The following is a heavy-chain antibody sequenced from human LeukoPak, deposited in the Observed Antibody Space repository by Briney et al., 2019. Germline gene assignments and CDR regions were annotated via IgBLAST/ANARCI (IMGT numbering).Heavy chain of an antibody. Sequence: KPSETLSLTCAVSGYSISSGYYWGWIRQPPGKGLEWIGSIYHSGSTYYNPSLKSRVTISVDTSKNQFSLKLSSVTAADTAVYYCARLGPLVVPAAPHLWFGEPPRGRGAFDIWGQGTMVTVSS. CDR3: ARLGPLVVPAAPHLWFGEPPRGRGAFDI. J-gene: IGHJ3*02. D-gene: IGHD2-2*01. V-gene: IGHV4-38-2*01. CDR2: IYHSGST. CDR1: GYSISSGYY.